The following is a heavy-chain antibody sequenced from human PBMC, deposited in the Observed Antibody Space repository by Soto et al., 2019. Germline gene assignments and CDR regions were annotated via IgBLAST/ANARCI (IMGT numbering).Heavy chain of an antibody. D-gene: IGHD3-10*01. Sequence: LRLSCAASGFTVSSNYMSWVRQAPGKGLEWVSVIYSGGSTYYADSVKGRFTISRDNSKNTLYLQMNSLRAEDTAVYYCARGYGSGPPLRDDYWGQGTLVTVSS. CDR1: GFTVSSNY. J-gene: IGHJ4*02. CDR2: IYSGGST. CDR3: ARGYGSGPPLRDDY. V-gene: IGHV3-66*01.